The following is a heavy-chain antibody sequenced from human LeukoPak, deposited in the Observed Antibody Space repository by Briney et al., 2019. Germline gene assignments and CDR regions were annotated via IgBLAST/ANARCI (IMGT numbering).Heavy chain of an antibody. V-gene: IGHV3-11*06. D-gene: IGHD3-9*01. CDR1: GFTFSDYY. CDR2: ISSSSSYT. J-gene: IGHJ6*04. Sequence: PGGSLRLSCAASGFTFSDYYMSWIRQAPGKGLEWVSYISSSSSYTNYADSVKGRFTISRDNAKNSPYLQMNSLRAEDTAVYYCARAYYDILTGEIDYGMDVWGKGTTVTVSS. CDR3: ARAYYDILTGEIDYGMDV.